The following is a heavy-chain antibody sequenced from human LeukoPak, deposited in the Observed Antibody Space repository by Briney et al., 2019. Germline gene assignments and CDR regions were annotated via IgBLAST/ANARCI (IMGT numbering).Heavy chain of an antibody. CDR2: ITSSNNHI. Sequence: GGSLRVSCAASGFTFSSYSMNWVRQAPWEGLDWVSFITSSNNHIDYADSVKGRFTISRDNAKNSLYLQMNSLRAEDTALYFCARGSGSGSWLIDYWGQGALVTVSS. CDR3: ARGSGSGSWLIDY. CDR1: GFTFSSYS. D-gene: IGHD1-26*01. V-gene: IGHV3-21*01. J-gene: IGHJ4*02.